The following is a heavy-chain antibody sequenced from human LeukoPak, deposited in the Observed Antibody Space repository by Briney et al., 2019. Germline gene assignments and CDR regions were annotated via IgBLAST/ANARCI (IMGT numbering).Heavy chain of an antibody. CDR1: GYTFADYG. CDR2: IDASNGNT. D-gene: IGHD2-8*02. J-gene: IGHJ6*02. Sequence: ASVKVFCKASGYTFADYGISWVRQAPGQGLEWMAWIDASNGNTKYAQILQGRVTMTTDTSTSTAYMELRSLRSGDTAVYYCARDRYSTGGYYYGMDVWGQGTTVTVSS. CDR3: ARDRYSTGGYYYGMDV. V-gene: IGHV1-18*01.